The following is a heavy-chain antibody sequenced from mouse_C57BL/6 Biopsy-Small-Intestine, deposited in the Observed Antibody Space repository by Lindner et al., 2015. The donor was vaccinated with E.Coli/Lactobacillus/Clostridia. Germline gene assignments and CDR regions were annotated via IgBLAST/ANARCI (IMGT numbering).Heavy chain of an antibody. V-gene: IGHV14-3*01. J-gene: IGHJ2*01. CDR3: ARWGYDGYRLAY. CDR2: IYPANGNT. D-gene: IGHD2-3*01. Sequence: VQLQESGAEFVRPGASVKLSCTASGFNIEDDYIHWVKQRPEQGLEWIGRIYPANGNTKYAPKFQDKATITADTSSNTAYLQLSSLTSEDIAVYYCARWGYDGYRLAYWGQGTTLTVSS. CDR1: GFNIEDDY.